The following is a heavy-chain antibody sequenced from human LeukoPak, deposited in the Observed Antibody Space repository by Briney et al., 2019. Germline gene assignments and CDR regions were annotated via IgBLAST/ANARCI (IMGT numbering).Heavy chain of an antibody. J-gene: IGHJ4*02. CDR1: GYTFTGYY. CDR2: INSNTGGT. D-gene: IGHD3-16*01. Sequence: ASVKVSCKASGYTFTGYYMHWVRQAPGQGLEWMGWINSNTGGTMLAQRFQGGVSLTRDTATTTAYLEVSRLTGDDTAVYFCARDLYGSLSYGLDTWGQGTLVIVSS. V-gene: IGHV1-2*02. CDR3: ARDLYGSLSYGLDT.